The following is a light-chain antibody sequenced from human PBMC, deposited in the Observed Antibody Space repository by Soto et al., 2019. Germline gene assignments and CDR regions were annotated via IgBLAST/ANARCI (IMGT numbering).Light chain of an antibody. V-gene: IGKV3-11*01. CDR2: DAS. Sequence: EIVLTQSPATLSLSPGERATLSCRASQSVSSYLAWYQQKPGQAPRLLIYDASNRATGIPARFSGSGSGTDYTLTISSLEPEDFAVYYCQQRSNWAGVTFGGGTKVYIK. CDR3: QQRSNWAGVT. CDR1: QSVSSY. J-gene: IGKJ4*01.